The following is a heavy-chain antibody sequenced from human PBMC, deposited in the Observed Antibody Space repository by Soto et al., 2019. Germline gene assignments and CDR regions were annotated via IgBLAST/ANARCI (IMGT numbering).Heavy chain of an antibody. CDR1: GGTFNTYA. Sequence: QVQLVQSGAEMKKPGSSVKVSCQASGGTFNTYAMNWVRQAPGQGPEWMGDISPMFGAANYAPKFQGRVTITGDEPTGTSYMQLSSLSSEDTARYFCAREVQVHTPAFVYWGQGTLVTVSS. CDR2: ISPMFGAA. D-gene: IGHD3-10*01. V-gene: IGHV1-69*19. J-gene: IGHJ4*02. CDR3: AREVQVHTPAFVY.